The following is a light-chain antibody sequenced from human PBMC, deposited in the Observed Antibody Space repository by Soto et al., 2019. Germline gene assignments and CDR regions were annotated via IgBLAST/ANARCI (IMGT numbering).Light chain of an antibody. V-gene: IGKV1-5*03. CDR3: QHYNSYSEA. CDR2: TAS. CDR1: QTIRSW. Sequence: DIQMTQSPSSLSGSVGDRVTITCRASQTIRSWLAWYQQKPGKAPKLLIYTASSLQSGVPSRFSGSGSGTEITLTISSLQPDDFATYYCQHYNSYSEAFGQGTKVDIK. J-gene: IGKJ1*01.